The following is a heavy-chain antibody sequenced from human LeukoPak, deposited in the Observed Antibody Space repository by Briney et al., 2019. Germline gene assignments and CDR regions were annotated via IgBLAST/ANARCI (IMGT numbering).Heavy chain of an antibody. CDR2: VYTDGRT. CDR1: GFTVNRDY. Sequence: GGSLRLSCAASGFTVNRDYMSWVRQSPGKGLEWVSVVYTDGRTFYADSVKGRFTISRDDSKNTMFLQMNSLRAEDTAIYFCTRGSPTVSAGYNWGRGTVVTVSS. CDR3: TRGSPTVSAGYN. V-gene: IGHV3-53*01. J-gene: IGHJ4*02. D-gene: IGHD1-1*01.